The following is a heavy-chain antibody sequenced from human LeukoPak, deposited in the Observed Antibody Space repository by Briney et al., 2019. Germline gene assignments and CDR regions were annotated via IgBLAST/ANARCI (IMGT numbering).Heavy chain of an antibody. D-gene: IGHD5-18*01. CDR1: GFTFDDYD. CDR3: ARAGYSYGLNDY. J-gene: IGHJ4*02. CDR2: VNWNGAST. Sequence: PGGSLRLSCAASGFTFDDYDLSWVRQVPGKGLEWVSYVNWNGASTGYADSVKGRFTISRDNSKNTLYLQMNSLRAEDTAVYYCARAGYSYGLNDYWGQGTLVTVSS. V-gene: IGHV3-20*04.